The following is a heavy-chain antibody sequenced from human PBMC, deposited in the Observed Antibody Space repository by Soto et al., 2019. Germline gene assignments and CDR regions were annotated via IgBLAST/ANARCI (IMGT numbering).Heavy chain of an antibody. J-gene: IGHJ6*02. D-gene: IGHD3-9*01. CDR2: TNHSGST. V-gene: IGHV4-34*01. Sequence: SETLSLTCAVYGGSFSGYYWSWIRQPPGKGLEWIGETNHSGSTNYNPSLKSRVTISVDTSKNQFSLKLSSVTAADTAVYYCARSSPLRYFDWLSSGNYYYYGMDVWGQGTTVTVSS. CDR1: GGSFSGYY. CDR3: ARSSPLRYFDWLSSGNYYYYGMDV.